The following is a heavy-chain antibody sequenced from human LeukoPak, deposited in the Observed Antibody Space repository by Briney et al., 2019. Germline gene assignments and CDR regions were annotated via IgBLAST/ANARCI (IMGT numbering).Heavy chain of an antibody. V-gene: IGHV4-61*02. J-gene: IGHJ4*02. CDR3: ARRPRIAAAGIDY. CDR1: GGSISSGRNY. Sequence: PSQTLSLTCTVSGGSISSGRNYWTWIRQPAGKGLEWIGRIYIFSGSTNYNPSLKSRVTISVDTSKNQFSLKLTSVTAADTAVYYCARRPRIAAAGIDYWGQGTLVTVSS. D-gene: IGHD6-13*01. CDR2: IYIFSGST.